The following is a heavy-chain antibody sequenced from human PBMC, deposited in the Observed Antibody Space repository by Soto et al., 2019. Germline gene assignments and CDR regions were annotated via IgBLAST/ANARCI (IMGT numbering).Heavy chain of an antibody. CDR3: ARDILSGGAYPDS. CDR1: GFTFSTYT. D-gene: IGHD3-10*01. CDR2: ISSGSSYI. Sequence: GGSLRLSCAASGFTFSTYTMNWVRQAPGKGLEWISSISSGSSYIYYAGSVRGRFTISRDNAKNSLFLQMNSLRADDTAVYYCARDILSGGAYPDSWGQGTKVTVSS. J-gene: IGHJ5*01. V-gene: IGHV3-21*01.